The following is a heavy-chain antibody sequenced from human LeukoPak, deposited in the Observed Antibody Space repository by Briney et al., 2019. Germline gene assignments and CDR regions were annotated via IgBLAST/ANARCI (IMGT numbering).Heavy chain of an antibody. Sequence: SETLSLTCTVSGGSISSDYWSWIRQPPGKGLEYIGFINYAGHTNYNPSLKSRVTMSIDTSKNQFSLKLSSVTAADTAVYYCARQGELLSPIAYWGQGTLVTVSS. V-gene: IGHV4-59*08. D-gene: IGHD1-26*01. J-gene: IGHJ4*02. CDR1: GGSISSDY. CDR3: ARQGELLSPIAY. CDR2: INYAGHT.